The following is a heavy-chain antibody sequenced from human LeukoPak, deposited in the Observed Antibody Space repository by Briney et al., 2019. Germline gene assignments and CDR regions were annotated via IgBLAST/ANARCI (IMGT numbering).Heavy chain of an antibody. V-gene: IGHV4-31*03. CDR2: IYYSGST. D-gene: IGHD3-16*01. CDR1: GGSISSGGYY. Sequence: SETLSLTCTVSGGSISSGGYYWSWIRQHPGNGLEWIGYIYYSGSTYYNPSLKSRVTISVDTSKNQFSLKLSSVTAADTAVYYCATPGRVGGAFDIWGQGTMVTVSS. J-gene: IGHJ3*02. CDR3: ATPGRVGGAFDI.